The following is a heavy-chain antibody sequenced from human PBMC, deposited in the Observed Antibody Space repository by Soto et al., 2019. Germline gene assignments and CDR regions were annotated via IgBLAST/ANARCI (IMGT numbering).Heavy chain of an antibody. V-gene: IGHV1-69*02. CDR2: IIPILGIA. CDR3: ARVEYYDSSGYREYNWFDP. CDR1: VGTFSSYT. J-gene: IGHJ5*02. Sequence: ASVKVCCKASVGTFSSYTISWVRQAPGQGLEWMGRIIPILGIANYAQKFQGRVTITADKSTSTAYMELSSLRSEDTAVYYCARVEYYDSSGYREYNWFDPWGQGTLVTVSS. D-gene: IGHD3-22*01.